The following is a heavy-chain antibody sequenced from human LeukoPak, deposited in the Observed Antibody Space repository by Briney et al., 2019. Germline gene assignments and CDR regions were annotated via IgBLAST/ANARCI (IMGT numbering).Heavy chain of an antibody. D-gene: IGHD3-9*01. CDR1: GFTFSSYA. CDR2: ISGSGDST. V-gene: IGHV3-23*01. CDR3: AKEYYDILTGSNYYYGMDV. Sequence: GGSLRLSCAASGFTFSSYAMSWVRQAPGKGLEWVSAISGSGDSTDFADSVKGRFTISRDNSKNTLYLQMNSLRAEDTAVYYCAKEYYDILTGSNYYYGMDVWGQGTTVTVSS. J-gene: IGHJ6*02.